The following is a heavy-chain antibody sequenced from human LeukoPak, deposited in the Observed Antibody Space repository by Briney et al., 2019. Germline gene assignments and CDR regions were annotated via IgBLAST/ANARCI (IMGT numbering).Heavy chain of an antibody. D-gene: IGHD4-17*01. CDR1: GFTFSSYA. CDR2: ISTSGADT. V-gene: IGHV3-23*01. CDR3: AKGQNGALRDY. J-gene: IGHJ4*02. Sequence: TGGSLRLSCAASGFTFSSYAMSWVRQAPGKGLEWVSAISTSGADTTYADSVKGRFIVSRDNSKNTLSLQMNNLRADDTALYYCAKGQNGALRDYWSQGTLVTVSS.